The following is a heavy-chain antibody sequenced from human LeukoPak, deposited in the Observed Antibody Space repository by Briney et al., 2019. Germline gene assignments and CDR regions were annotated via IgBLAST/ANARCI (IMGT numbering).Heavy chain of an antibody. D-gene: IGHD3-22*01. V-gene: IGHV3-66*02. Sequence: GGSLRLSCAASGFTVTSSYMSWVRQAPGKGLEWVAVLYSGGHTYYTGSVRGRFTISRDTSKNTLYLQMDSLRSEDTAEYYCARARCDSCGYGSWGQGTLVTVSS. J-gene: IGHJ5*02. CDR1: GFTVTSSY. CDR2: LYSGGHT. CDR3: ARARCDSCGYGS.